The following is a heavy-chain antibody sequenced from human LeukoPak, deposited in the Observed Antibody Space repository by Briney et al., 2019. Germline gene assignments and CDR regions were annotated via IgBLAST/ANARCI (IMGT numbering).Heavy chain of an antibody. J-gene: IGHJ4*02. CDR2: NSTNGDST. D-gene: IGHD2-15*01. CDR1: GFTFSTYA. CDR3: ARWGSISCYDY. Sequence: PGGSLRLSCAASGFTFSTYAMHWVRQAPGKGLEYVSANSTNGDSTYYADSVKGRFTISRDNSKNTLFLQMGSLRADDMAVYYCARWGSISCYDYWGQGTLVTVSS. V-gene: IGHV3-64*02.